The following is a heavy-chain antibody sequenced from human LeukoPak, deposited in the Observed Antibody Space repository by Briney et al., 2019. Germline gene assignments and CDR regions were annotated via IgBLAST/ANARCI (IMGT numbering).Heavy chain of an antibody. V-gene: IGHV4-59*01. CDR1: GAPINTYY. J-gene: IGHJ4*02. CDR3: ASQSGSGRLNF. D-gene: IGHD3-10*01. CDR2: IYYSGST. Sequence: SETLSLTCTVSGAPINTYYWSWIRQPPGKGLEWIGYIYYSGSTNYNPSLKSRVTISVDTSKNQFSLKLTSVTAADTAVYHCASQSGSGRLNFWGQGTLVTVSS.